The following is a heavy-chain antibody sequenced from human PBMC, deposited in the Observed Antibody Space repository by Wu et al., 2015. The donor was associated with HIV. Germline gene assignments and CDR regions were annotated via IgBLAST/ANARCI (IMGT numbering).Heavy chain of an antibody. Sequence: QVQLVQSGAEVKKPGSSVKVSCKTSGGALSTHAISWVRQAPGQGLEWMGRIIPIYGAANYAQKFQGRLTITTDELRTTAYMELSSLRSEDTAVYYCAINTDSVATSLYSLGVWGQGTVVTVSS. J-gene: IGHJ6*02. V-gene: IGHV1-69*05. CDR1: GGALSTHA. CDR2: IIPIYGAA. D-gene: IGHD5-12*01. CDR3: AINTDSVATSLYSLGV.